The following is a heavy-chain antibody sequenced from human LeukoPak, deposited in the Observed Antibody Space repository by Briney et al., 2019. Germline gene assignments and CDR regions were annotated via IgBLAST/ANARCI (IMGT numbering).Heavy chain of an antibody. D-gene: IGHD3-22*01. J-gene: IGHJ4*02. CDR2: INHSGST. Sequence: SETLSLTCAVHGGSFSGYYWSWIRQPPGKGLEWIGEINHSGSTNYNPSLKSRVTISVDTSKNQFSLKLSSVTAADTAVYYCARGLYYYDSSGYLGYWGQGTLVTVSS. V-gene: IGHV4-34*01. CDR3: ARGLYYYDSSGYLGY. CDR1: GGSFSGYY.